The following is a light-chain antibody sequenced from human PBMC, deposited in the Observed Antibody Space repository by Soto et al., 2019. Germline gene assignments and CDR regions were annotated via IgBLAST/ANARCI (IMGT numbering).Light chain of an antibody. CDR3: SSYTSSSTRLWV. V-gene: IGLV2-14*01. J-gene: IGLJ3*02. Sequence: QSALTQPASVSGSPGQSITISCTGTSSDVGGYNYVSWYQQHPGKAPKLMIYDVSNRPSGVSNRFSGSKSGNTASLTISGLQAEDEADYYCSSYTSSSTRLWVFGGGTQLTVL. CDR2: DVS. CDR1: SSDVGGYNY.